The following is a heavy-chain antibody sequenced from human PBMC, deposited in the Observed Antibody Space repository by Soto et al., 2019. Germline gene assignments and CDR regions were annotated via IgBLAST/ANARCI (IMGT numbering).Heavy chain of an antibody. CDR3: AREKQWVVYGASDI. CDR1: GFSLSTYG. D-gene: IGHD6-19*01. CDR2: MWHDGSNK. V-gene: IGHV3-33*01. Sequence: QVQLVESGGGVVQPGRSLRLSCAAYGFSLSTYGMYWVRQAPGKGLEWVAVMWHDGSNKDYADSVKGRFTISRDNSKNTLYLKVNSMRAADTAVYSCAREKQWVVYGASDIWGQGTMVTVSS. J-gene: IGHJ3*02.